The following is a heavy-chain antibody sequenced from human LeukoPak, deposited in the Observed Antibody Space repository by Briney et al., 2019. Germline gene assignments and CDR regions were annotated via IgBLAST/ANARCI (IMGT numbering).Heavy chain of an antibody. CDR3: ARGALGYCSSTSCYNFDY. J-gene: IGHJ4*02. Sequence: GESLKFSCKGSGYSFTSYWIGWVGQMPGKGLEGRGIIYPGDSDTRYSPFFQGQGTISADKTISTAYQQWSSLKDSDTAMYYRARGALGYCSSTSCYNFDYWGQGTLVTVSS. V-gene: IGHV5-51*01. D-gene: IGHD2-2*01. CDR1: GYSFTSYW. CDR2: IYPGDSDT.